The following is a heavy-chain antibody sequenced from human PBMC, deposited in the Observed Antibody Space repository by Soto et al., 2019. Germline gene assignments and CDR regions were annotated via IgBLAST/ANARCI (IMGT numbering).Heavy chain of an antibody. CDR3: ARGDSGYYFDY. J-gene: IGHJ4*02. CDR1: GGSISSGGYY. CDR2: IFYSGST. Sequence: QVQLQESGPGLVKPSQTLSLTCTVSGGSISSGGYYWSWIRQHPGKGLEWIGYIFYSGSTYYKPSLKSRVTISVDTSKNQSSLKLSSVTAADTAVYSCARGDSGYYFDYWGQGTLVTVSS. D-gene: IGHD5-12*01. V-gene: IGHV4-31*03.